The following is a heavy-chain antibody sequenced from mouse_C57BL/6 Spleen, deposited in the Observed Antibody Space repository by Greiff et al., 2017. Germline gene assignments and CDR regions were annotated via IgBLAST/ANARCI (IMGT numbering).Heavy chain of an antibody. V-gene: IGHV14-4*01. D-gene: IGHD1-1*01. Sequence: VQLKQSGAELVRPGASVKLSCTASGFNIKDDYMHWVKQRPEQGLEWIGWIDPENGDTEYASKFQGKATITADTSSNTAYLQLSSLTSEDTAVYYCTTGSSPLLDDWGQGTSVTVSS. J-gene: IGHJ4*01. CDR3: TTGSSPLLDD. CDR1: GFNIKDDY. CDR2: IDPENGDT.